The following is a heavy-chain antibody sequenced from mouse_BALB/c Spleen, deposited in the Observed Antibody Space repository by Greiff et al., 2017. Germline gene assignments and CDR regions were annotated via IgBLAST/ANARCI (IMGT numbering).Heavy chain of an antibody. D-gene: IGHD1-2*01. V-gene: IGHV5-4*02. J-gene: IGHJ4*01. CDR2: ISDGGSYT. CDR1: GFTFSDYS. CDR3: ARGITTATGAMDY. Sequence: EVHLVESGGGLVKPGGSLKLSCAASGFTFSDYSMYWVRQTPEKRLEWVATISDGGSYTYYPDSVKGRFTISRDNAKNNLYLQMSSLKSEDTAMYYCARGITTATGAMDYWGQGTSVTVSS.